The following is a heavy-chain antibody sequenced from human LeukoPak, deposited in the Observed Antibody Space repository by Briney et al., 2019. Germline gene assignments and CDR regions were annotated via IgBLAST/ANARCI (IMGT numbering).Heavy chain of an antibody. CDR3: ARGRFGVFYFDS. CDR2: ICTGGST. V-gene: IGHV3-53*01. CDR1: GFTVSGHY. D-gene: IGHD3-10*01. J-gene: IGHJ4*02. Sequence: GGSLRLSCAASGFTVSGHYLTWVRQAPGKGLEWVSVICTGGSTYYADSVKGRFTISRDISKNTVDLQMNSLRAEDTAVYYCARGRFGVFYFDSWGQGTMVTVSS.